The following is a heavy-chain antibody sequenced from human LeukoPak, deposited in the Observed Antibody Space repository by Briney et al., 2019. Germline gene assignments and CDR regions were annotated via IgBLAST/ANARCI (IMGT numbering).Heavy chain of an antibody. D-gene: IGHD3-22*01. CDR2: IIPIFGTA. J-gene: IGHJ6*02. V-gene: IGHV1-69*13. CDR3: ARGTYYYDSSGYYYGYYYYGMDV. CDR1: GGTFSSYA. Sequence: SVKVSCKASGGTFSSYAISWVRQAPGQGLEWMGGIIPIFGTANYAQKFQGRVTITADGSTSTAYMELSSLRSEDTAVYYCARGTYYYDSSGYYYGYYYYGMDVWGQGTTVTVSS.